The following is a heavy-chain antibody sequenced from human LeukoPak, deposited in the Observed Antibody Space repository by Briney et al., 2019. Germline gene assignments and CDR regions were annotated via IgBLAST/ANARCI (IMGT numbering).Heavy chain of an antibody. V-gene: IGHV3-7*01. J-gene: IGHJ4*02. Sequence: PGGSLRLSCAASGFTFSNYWMSWVRQAPGKGLEWVANIKQDRSEDYYMDSVRGRFTMSRDNAKNSLYLQMNSLRAEDTAVYYCARGDQITMVRGVTPFDYWGQGTLVTVSS. CDR1: GFTFSNYW. CDR2: IKQDRSED. CDR3: ARGDQITMVRGVTPFDY. D-gene: IGHD3-10*01.